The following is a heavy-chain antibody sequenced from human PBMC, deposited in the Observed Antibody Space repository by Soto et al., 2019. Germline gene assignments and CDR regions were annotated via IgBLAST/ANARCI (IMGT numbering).Heavy chain of an antibody. V-gene: IGHV4-59*01. J-gene: IGHJ4*02. CDR3: AREGAMVTWYFDY. CDR2: IYYSGST. D-gene: IGHD5-18*01. CDR1: GGSISSYY. Sequence: SETLSLTCTVSGGSISSYYWSWIRQPPGKGLEWIGYIYYSGSTNYNPSLKSRVTISVDTSKNQFSLKLSSVTAADTAVYYCAREGAMVTWYFDYWGQGTLVTVSS.